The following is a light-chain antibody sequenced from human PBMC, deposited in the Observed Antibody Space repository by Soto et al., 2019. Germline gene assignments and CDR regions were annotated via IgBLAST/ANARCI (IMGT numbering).Light chain of an antibody. V-gene: IGLV6-57*01. J-gene: IGLJ3*02. CDR2: EDN. CDR1: SGSIGSSY. CDR3: QSYDTSNPLV. Sequence: NFMLTQPHSVSESPGKTVTISCTRSSGSIGSSYVQWYQQRPGSSPTTVIFEDNQGPTGVPVRFSGSIDSSSNSASLVISGLRTEDEADYYCQSYDTSNPLVFGGGTKVTVL.